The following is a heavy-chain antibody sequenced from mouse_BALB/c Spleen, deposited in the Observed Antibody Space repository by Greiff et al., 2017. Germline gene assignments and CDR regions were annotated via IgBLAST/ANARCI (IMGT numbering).Heavy chain of an antibody. J-gene: IGHJ4*01. Sequence: EVKVEESGGGLVQPGGSRKLSCAASGFTFSSFGMHWVRQAPEKGLEWVAYISSGSSTIYYADTVKGRFTISRDNPKNTLFLQMTSLRSEDTAMYYCARRGGTRNAMDYWGQGTSVTVSS. CDR2: ISSGSSTI. CDR1: GFTFSSFG. CDR3: ARRGGTRNAMDY. D-gene: IGHD3-3*01. V-gene: IGHV5-17*02.